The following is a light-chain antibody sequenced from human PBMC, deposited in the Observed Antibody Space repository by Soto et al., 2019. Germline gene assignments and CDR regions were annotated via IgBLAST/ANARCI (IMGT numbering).Light chain of an antibody. V-gene: IGKV3-20*01. CDR3: QQYSNTPRT. CDR2: GAS. J-gene: IGKJ1*01. CDR1: QGVTSYY. Sequence: ELVLTQSPGTLYFSPVERSTLSFRASQGVTSYYLAWYQQKPGQAPRLLIYGASSRATGIPDRFSGSGSETDFTLTISRLEPEDFAVYYCQQYSNTPRTFGQGTKVDIK.